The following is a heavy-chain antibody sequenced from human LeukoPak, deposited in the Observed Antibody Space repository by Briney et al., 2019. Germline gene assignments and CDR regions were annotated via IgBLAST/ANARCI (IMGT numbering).Heavy chain of an antibody. CDR1: GFTFSNYA. V-gene: IGHV3-64D*06. CDR3: ARDCSGGSCYIDY. CDR2: ISRNGGST. Sequence: PGGSLRLSCSASGFTFSNYAMHWVRQAPRKGLEYVSAISRNGGSTYYADSVKGRFTISRDNSKNTLYLQMTSLRAEDTAVYYCARDCSGGSCYIDYWGQGTLVTVSS. J-gene: IGHJ4*02. D-gene: IGHD2-15*01.